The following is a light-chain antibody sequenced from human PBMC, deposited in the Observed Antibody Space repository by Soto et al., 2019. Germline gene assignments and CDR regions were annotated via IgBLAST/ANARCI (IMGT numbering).Light chain of an antibody. CDR1: QSLSRH. CDR2: NTS. Sequence: DIVLTQSPATLSLSPGERATLSCMASQSLSRHLAWYQQIPGQAPRLLIYNTSNRATGIPARFSGSGSGTDFTLTISSHEPEDFAVYYCQQRGDWPPTFGGGTKVEIK. J-gene: IGKJ4*01. CDR3: QQRGDWPPT. V-gene: IGKV3-11*01.